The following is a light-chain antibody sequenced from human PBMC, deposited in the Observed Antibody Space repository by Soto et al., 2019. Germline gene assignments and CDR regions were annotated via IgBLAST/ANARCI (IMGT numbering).Light chain of an antibody. CDR3: SSYTSSSPYV. CDR2: EVS. Sequence: QSVLTQPASVSGSPGQSITISCTGTSSDVGGYNYVSRYQQHPGKAPKLLIYEVSNRPSGVSNRFSGSKSGNTASLTISGLQAEDEADYYCSSYTSSSPYVCGTGTKVTVL. J-gene: IGLJ1*01. V-gene: IGLV2-14*01. CDR1: SSDVGGYNY.